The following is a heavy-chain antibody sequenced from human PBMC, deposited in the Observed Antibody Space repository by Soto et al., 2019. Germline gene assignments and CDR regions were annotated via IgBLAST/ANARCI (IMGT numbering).Heavy chain of an antibody. D-gene: IGHD3-22*01. J-gene: IGHJ4*02. V-gene: IGHV4-34*01. CDR2: INDSGST. Sequence: RGYYWSWIRQPPGKGLEWIGEINDSGSTKYNPSLKSRVTISVDTSKNQFSLSLSSVTAADTAVYYCARPKDYDDCLDLWGQGTLVTVSS. CDR3: ARPKDYDDCLDL. CDR1: RGYY.